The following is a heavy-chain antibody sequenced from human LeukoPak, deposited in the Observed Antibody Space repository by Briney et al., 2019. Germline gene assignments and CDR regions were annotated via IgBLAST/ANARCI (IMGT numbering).Heavy chain of an antibody. CDR2: ISSSGSTI. J-gene: IGHJ3*02. CDR3: ARDKGCSGGSCYSTDAFDI. Sequence: GGSLRLSCAASGFTFSDYYMSRIRQAPGKGLEWVSYISSSGSTIYYADSVKGRFTISRDNAKNSLYLQMNSLGAEDTAVYYCARDKGCSGGSCYSTDAFDIWGQGTMVTVSS. D-gene: IGHD2-15*01. CDR1: GFTFSDYY. V-gene: IGHV3-11*01.